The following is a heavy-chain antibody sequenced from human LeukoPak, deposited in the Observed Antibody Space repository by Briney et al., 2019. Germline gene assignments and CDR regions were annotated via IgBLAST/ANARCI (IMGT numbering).Heavy chain of an antibody. D-gene: IGHD3-10*01. Sequence: GGSLRLSCTASGFTFGDYAMSWVRQTPARGLEWVANIKQGGTGKYYVDSVKGRFTISRDNAKNTLYLQMDSLRADDTAVYYCTRGDYYGRSAIGMIDYWGQGTLVTVSS. CDR3: TRGDYYGRSAIGMIDY. J-gene: IGHJ4*02. V-gene: IGHV3-7*01. CDR2: IKQGGTGK. CDR1: GFTFGDYA.